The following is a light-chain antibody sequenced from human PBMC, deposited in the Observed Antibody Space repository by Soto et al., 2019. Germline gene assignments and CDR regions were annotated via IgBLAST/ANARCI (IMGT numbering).Light chain of an antibody. CDR1: QSVSSY. J-gene: IGKJ1*01. V-gene: IGKV3-20*01. Sequence: EIALTQPPATLSLSEGERATLSCRANQSVSSYLAWYQQKPGQAPRLLIYGAFNRAGGVPDRFSGSVSGTDFTLTISRLEPEDFAVCYCQQYGSSPRTFGQGTNVDIK. CDR2: GAF. CDR3: QQYGSSPRT.